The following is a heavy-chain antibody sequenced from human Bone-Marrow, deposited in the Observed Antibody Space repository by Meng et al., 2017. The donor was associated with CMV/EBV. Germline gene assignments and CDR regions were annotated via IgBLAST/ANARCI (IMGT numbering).Heavy chain of an antibody. J-gene: IGHJ4*02. CDR3: AKGITIFGVGPGYFDY. CDR2: ISGSGGST. V-gene: IGHV3-23*01. Sequence: GFTFRSYAMSWVRQAPGKGLEWVSAISGSGGSTYYADSVKGRFTISRDNSKNTLYLQMNSLRAEDTAVYYCAKGITIFGVGPGYFDYWGQGTLVTVSS. CDR1: GFTFRSYA. D-gene: IGHD3-3*01.